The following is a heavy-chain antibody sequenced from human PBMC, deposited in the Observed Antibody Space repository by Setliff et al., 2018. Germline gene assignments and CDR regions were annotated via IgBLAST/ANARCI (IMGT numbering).Heavy chain of an antibody. V-gene: IGHV3-30*02. J-gene: IGHJ4*02. CDR2: IRYDGSNK. Sequence: GGSLRLSCAASGFTFSSYGMHWVRQAPGKGLEWVAFIRYDGSNKYYADSVKGRFTISRDNSRNTVYLEMNSLRAEDTAVYYCAKVKGAMVRGVMGYFDYWGQGTLVTVSS. CDR1: GFTFSSYG. D-gene: IGHD3-10*01. CDR3: AKVKGAMVRGVMGYFDY.